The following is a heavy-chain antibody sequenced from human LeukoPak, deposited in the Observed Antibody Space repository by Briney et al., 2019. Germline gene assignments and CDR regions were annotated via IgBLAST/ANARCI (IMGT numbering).Heavy chain of an antibody. J-gene: IGHJ1*01. CDR1: GYSFTSYW. V-gene: IGHV5-51*01. CDR2: IFPADSDT. CDR3: ARHRYFQL. Sequence: ESLKISCKGSGYSFTSYWVAWVRQMPGKGLEWMGIIFPADSDTRYSPSFQGQVTISVDKSINTAYLQWSSLKASDTAMYYCARHRYFQLWGQGTLVTVSS.